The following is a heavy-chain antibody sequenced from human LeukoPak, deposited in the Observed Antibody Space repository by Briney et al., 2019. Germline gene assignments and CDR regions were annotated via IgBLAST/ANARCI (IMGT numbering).Heavy chain of an antibody. Sequence: PSETLSLTCTVSGGSISSYYWSWIRQTPGKGLEWIGYIFYTGNTNYNPSLKSRLTISVDTSKNQFSLNLSSVTTADTGIYCARGLVVGAGRLDPWGQGTLAIVSS. D-gene: IGHD3-22*01. CDR3: ARGLVVGAGRLDP. V-gene: IGHV4-59*01. CDR1: GGSISSYY. CDR2: IFYTGNT. J-gene: IGHJ5*02.